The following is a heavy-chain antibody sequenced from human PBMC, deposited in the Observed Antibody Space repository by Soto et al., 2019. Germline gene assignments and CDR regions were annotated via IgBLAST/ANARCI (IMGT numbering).Heavy chain of an antibody. V-gene: IGHV3-66*01. J-gene: IGHJ4*02. Sequence: EVQLVESGGGLVQPGGSLRLSCAASGFTVSSNSMSWVRQAPGKGLEWVSVIYSGGRTYYADSVKGRFNISRDTSKNTLYLQMNSLRAEDTAVYYCARIVVVASYFDYWGQGTLVTVSS. D-gene: IGHD2-15*01. CDR2: IYSGGRT. CDR1: GFTVSSNS. CDR3: ARIVVVASYFDY.